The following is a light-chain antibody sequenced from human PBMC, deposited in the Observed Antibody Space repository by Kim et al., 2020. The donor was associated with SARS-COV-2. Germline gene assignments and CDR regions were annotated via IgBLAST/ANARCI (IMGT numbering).Light chain of an antibody. V-gene: IGLV3-1*01. CDR1: KLEDRY. J-gene: IGLJ2*01. Sequence: SVSPGQTATITCSGDKLEDRYVCWYQQKPGQSPLLVISQDTKRPSGIPERFSGSNSGNTATLTISGTQATDEADYFCQAWDSSTAVFGGGTKLTVL. CDR3: QAWDSSTAV. CDR2: QDT.